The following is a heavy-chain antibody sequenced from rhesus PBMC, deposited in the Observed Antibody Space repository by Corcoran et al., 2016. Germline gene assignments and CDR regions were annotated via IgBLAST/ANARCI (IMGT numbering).Heavy chain of an antibody. CDR3: ARGNNEDFDY. J-gene: IGHJ4*01. Sequence: QVQLQESGPGLVKPAETLSLTCAVSGYSMGRAYGWSWTRQSPGKGLGWFGYMAGSSGTPSHNPSLKGRVTISKDTSKNQFYLKRTSVTAADTAVYYCARGNNEDFDYWGQGVLVTVSS. V-gene: IGHV4-127*01. CDR2: MAGSSGTP. CDR1: GYSMGRAYG. D-gene: IGHD1-14*01.